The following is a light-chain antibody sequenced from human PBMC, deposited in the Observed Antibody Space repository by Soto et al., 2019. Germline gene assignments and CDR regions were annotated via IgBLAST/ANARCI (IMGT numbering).Light chain of an antibody. CDR3: QQRSNWHPFT. CDR1: QSVSSY. CDR2: DAS. J-gene: IGKJ3*01. V-gene: IGKV3-11*01. Sequence: EIVLTQSPATLSLSPGERATLSCRASQSVSSYLAWYQQKPGQAPRLLIYDASNRATGIPARFSGSGSGTDFTLTISSLEPEDFAVYYCQQRSNWHPFTFGPGPKVDIK.